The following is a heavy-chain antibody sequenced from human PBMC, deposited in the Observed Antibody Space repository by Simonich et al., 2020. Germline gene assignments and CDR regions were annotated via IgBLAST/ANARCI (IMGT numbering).Heavy chain of an antibody. Sequence: QVQLVESGGGVVQPGRSLRLSCAASGFTFSSYAMHWVRQAPGKGLEVVVVISYDGSNKYYADSVKGRFTISRDNSKNTLYLQMNSLRAEDTAVYYCAREGLLLDAFDIWGQGTMVTVSS. J-gene: IGHJ3*02. CDR1: GFTFSSYA. CDR3: AREGLLLDAFDI. V-gene: IGHV3-30*07. CDR2: ISYDGSNK. D-gene: IGHD2-15*01.